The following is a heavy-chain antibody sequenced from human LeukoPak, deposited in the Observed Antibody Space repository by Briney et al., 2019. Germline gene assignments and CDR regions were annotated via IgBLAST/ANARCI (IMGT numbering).Heavy chain of an antibody. V-gene: IGHV3-21*01. CDR2: ISSSSSYI. Sequence: PGGSLRLSCAASGFTFSSYSMNWVRQAPGKGLEWVSSISSSSSYIYYADSVKSRFTISRDNAKYSLYLQMNSLRAEDTAVYYCARDFLEWLPYSWGQGTLVTVSS. CDR3: ARDFLEWLPYS. D-gene: IGHD3-3*01. CDR1: GFTFSSYS. J-gene: IGHJ4*02.